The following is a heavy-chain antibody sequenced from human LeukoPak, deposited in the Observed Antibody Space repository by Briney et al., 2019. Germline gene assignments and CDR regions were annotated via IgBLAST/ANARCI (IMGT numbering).Heavy chain of an antibody. CDR1: GFTFNNYA. D-gene: IGHD3-22*01. CDR2: ISGSGGST. V-gene: IGHV3-23*01. Sequence: GGSLRLSCAASGFTFNNYAMTWVRQTPGKGLEWVSGISGSGGSTYYADSVKGRFTISRDNAKNSLYLQMNSLRAEDTAVYYCARDRYYDSSGYDYWGQGTLVTVSS. CDR3: ARDRYYDSSGYDY. J-gene: IGHJ4*02.